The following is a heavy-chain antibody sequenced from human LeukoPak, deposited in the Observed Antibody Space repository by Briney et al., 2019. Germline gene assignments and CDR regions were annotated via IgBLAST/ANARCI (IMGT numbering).Heavy chain of an antibody. Sequence: GGSLRLSCAASGFTFSSYWMSWVRQAPGKGLEWVANIKQDGSEKYYVDSVKGRFTISRNNAKNSLYLQMNSLRAEDTAVYYCARAATEWLSYYYYMDVWGKGTTVTVSS. CDR2: IKQDGSEK. J-gene: IGHJ6*03. D-gene: IGHD3-3*01. V-gene: IGHV3-7*01. CDR1: GFTFSSYW. CDR3: ARAATEWLSYYYYMDV.